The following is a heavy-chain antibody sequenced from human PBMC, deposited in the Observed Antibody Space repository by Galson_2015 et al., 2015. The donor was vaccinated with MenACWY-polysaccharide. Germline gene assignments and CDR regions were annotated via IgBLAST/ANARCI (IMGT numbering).Heavy chain of an antibody. J-gene: IGHJ4*02. CDR2: IKQDGSEK. D-gene: IGHD6-13*01. V-gene: IGHV3-7*01. CDR3: ASPPGNWYLIDY. Sequence: SLRLSCAASGFTFSTYWMSWVCQAPGKGLEWVANIKQDGSEKYYVDSVKGRFTISRDNAKNSLYLQLNSLRAEDTAVYYCASPPGNWYLIDYWGQGTLVTVSS. CDR1: GFTFSTYW.